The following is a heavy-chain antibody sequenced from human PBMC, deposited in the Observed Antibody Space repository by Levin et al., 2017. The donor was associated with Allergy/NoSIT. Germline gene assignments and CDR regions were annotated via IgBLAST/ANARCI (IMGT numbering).Heavy chain of an antibody. CDR1: GFTLSSYY. Sequence: SSETLSLTCAASGFTLSSYYMTWVRQAPGKGLEWVSTLTHGGGTTYYADSVKGRFTISRDSSKNTLFLQMNSLRVEDSAVYYCAKDIAVGDWYFDRWGRGTLVSVSS. D-gene: IGHD2-15*01. V-gene: IGHV3-23*01. CDR3: AKDIAVGDWYFDR. J-gene: IGHJ2*01. CDR2: LTHGGGTT.